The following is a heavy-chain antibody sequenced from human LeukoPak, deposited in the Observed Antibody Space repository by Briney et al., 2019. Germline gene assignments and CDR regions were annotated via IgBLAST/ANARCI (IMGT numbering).Heavy chain of an antibody. CDR1: GFTFSDYW. CDR3: TRVRGGYYLDY. Sequence: GGSLKLSCAASGFTFSDYWMTWVRQAPGKGLEWVANIQQDGSVKNYVDSVKGRFTISRDNAKKSLFLQMNSLRVEDTAVYYCTRVRGGYYLDYWGQGTLVTVSS. V-gene: IGHV3-7*04. J-gene: IGHJ4*02. CDR2: IQQDGSVK. D-gene: IGHD5-24*01.